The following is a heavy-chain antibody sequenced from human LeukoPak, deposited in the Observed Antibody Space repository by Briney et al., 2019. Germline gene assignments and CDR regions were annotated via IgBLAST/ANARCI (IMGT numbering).Heavy chain of an antibody. Sequence: ASLKVSCKASGYTFTRPYIHWMRQAPGQGLEWMGWINPNSGGTKYAQEFQGRVTVTRDTSTGTAYMELSGLRADDTAVYYCARVEYCTKGVCINFDLWGQGTLVTVSS. CDR1: GYTFTRPY. D-gene: IGHD2-8*01. CDR2: INPNSGGT. V-gene: IGHV1-2*02. CDR3: ARVEYCTKGVCINFDL. J-gene: IGHJ4*02.